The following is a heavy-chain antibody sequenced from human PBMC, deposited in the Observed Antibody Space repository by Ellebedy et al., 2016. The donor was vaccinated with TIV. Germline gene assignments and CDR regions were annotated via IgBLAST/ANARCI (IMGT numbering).Heavy chain of an antibody. V-gene: IGHV4-4*09. Sequence: SETLSLTCTVSGGSVSPYYWNWIRQPPGKGLEWIGYIYNSGSTNYNPSLKSRVTISLDTSMDQVSLKLSSVTAADTAVYYCVGHTAVLDWGQGTLVTVSS. CDR3: VGHTAVLD. D-gene: IGHD5-18*01. J-gene: IGHJ4*02. CDR2: IYNSGST. CDR1: GGSVSPYY.